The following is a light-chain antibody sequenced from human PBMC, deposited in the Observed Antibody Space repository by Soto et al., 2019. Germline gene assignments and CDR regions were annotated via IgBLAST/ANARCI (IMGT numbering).Light chain of an antibody. Sequence: EILLTQSPGTLSLSPVERATLSFRAIQSVSSSRLAWYRQKPGQAPRLLIYFASSRATGIPDRFSGSGSGTDFTLTISSLEPEDFAVYYCQQYDSSRTFGQGTKVDIK. CDR1: QSVSSSR. CDR2: FAS. V-gene: IGKV3-20*01. CDR3: QQYDSSRT. J-gene: IGKJ1*01.